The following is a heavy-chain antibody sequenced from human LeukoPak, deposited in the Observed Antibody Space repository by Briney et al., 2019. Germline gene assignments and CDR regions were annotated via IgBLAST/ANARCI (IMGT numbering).Heavy chain of an antibody. CDR3: AKDLGYCSGGSCYKTQYYYYYGMDV. CDR2: ISWNSGSI. V-gene: IGHV3-9*01. CDR1: GFTFDDYA. Sequence: PGRSLRLSCAASGFTFDDYAMHWVRQAPGKGLEWVSGISWNSGSIGYADSVKGRFTISRDNAKNSLYLQMNSLRAEDTALYYCAKDLGYCSGGSCYKTQYYYYYGMDVWGQGTTVTVSS. D-gene: IGHD2-15*01. J-gene: IGHJ6*02.